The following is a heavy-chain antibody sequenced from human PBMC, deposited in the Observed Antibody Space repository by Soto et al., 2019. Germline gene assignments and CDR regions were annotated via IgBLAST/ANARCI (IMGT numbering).Heavy chain of an antibody. CDR2: INAGNGNT. CDR1: GYTFTSYA. D-gene: IGHD3-3*01. CDR3: ARDPESVMYYDFWSGYWFDP. V-gene: IGHV1-3*01. J-gene: IGHJ5*02. Sequence: ASVKVSCKASGYTFTSYAMHWVRQAPGQRLEWMGWINAGNGNTKYSQKFQGRVTITRDTSASTAYMELSSLRSEDTAVYYCARDPESVMYYDFWSGYWFDPWGQGTLVTVSS.